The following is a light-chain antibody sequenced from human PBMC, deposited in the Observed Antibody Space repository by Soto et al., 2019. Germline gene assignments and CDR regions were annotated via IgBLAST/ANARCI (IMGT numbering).Light chain of an antibody. V-gene: IGKV4-1*01. CDR3: HQYYTTPCT. CDR1: QSVLSTSSNKNY. Sequence: DIVMTQSPGSLAVSLGERATINCKSSQSVLSTSSNKNYLAWYQKEPGQPPKLLFYWASTRASGVSDRFSGSGSETDFSLTIFSLQAEDVAEYYCHQYYTTPCTFGQGTKLEIK. CDR2: WAS. J-gene: IGKJ2*02.